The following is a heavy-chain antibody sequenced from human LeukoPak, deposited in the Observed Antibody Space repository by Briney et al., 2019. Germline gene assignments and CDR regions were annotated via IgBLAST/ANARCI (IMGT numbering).Heavy chain of an antibody. J-gene: IGHJ4*02. CDR2: IYSGGST. Sequence: GGSLRLSCAASGFTVSSNYMSWVRQAPGKGLEWVSVIYSGGSTYYADSVKGRFTISRHNSKNTLYLQMNSLRAEDTAVYYCARDTRYCTNGVCYDYMNYWGQGTLVIVSS. V-gene: IGHV3-53*04. CDR3: ARDTRYCTNGVCYDYMNY. CDR1: GFTVSSNY. D-gene: IGHD2-8*01.